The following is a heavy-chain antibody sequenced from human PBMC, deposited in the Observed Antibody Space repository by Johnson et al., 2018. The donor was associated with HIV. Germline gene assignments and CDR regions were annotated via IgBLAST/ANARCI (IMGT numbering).Heavy chain of an antibody. CDR1: GFTFSSYA. D-gene: IGHD5-18*01. CDR3: AREVDTSWLSAFDI. CDR2: ISYDGSNK. Sequence: QMHLVESGGGVVQPGRSLRLSCAASGFTFSSYAMHWVRQAPGKGLEWVAVISYDGSNKYYADSVKGRFTISRDNSKNTRYLQMNSLRAEDTAVYYCAREVDTSWLSAFDIWGQGTMVTVSS. V-gene: IGHV3-30*04. J-gene: IGHJ3*02.